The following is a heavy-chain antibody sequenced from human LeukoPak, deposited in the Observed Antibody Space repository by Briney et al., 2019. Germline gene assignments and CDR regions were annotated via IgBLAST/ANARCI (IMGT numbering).Heavy chain of an antibody. V-gene: IGHV1-69*04. CDR1: GGTFSSYA. CDR2: IIPILGIV. CDR3: ARPAYLTSGDPNHFDY. Sequence: SVKVSCKASGGTFSSYAVSWVRQAPGQGLEWMGRIIPILGIVNHAQKFQGRVTITADKSTSTAYMELSSLRSEDTAMYYCARPAYLTSGDPNHFDYWGQGTLVTVSS. J-gene: IGHJ4*02. D-gene: IGHD1-14*01.